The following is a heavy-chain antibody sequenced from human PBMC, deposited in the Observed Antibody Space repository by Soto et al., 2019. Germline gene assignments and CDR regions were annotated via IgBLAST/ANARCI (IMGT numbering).Heavy chain of an antibody. CDR2: SNHSGST. V-gene: IGHV4-34*01. Sequence: QVQLQQWGAGLLKPSETLSLPCAVYGGSFSGYYWSWIRQPPWKGLEWIGESNHSGSTNYNPSLKSRVTISVDTSETEFSLKLRSVTAADTAVYYCARRTSHNWFDPWGQGTLVTVSS. CDR3: ARRTSHNWFDP. CDR1: GGSFSGYY. J-gene: IGHJ5*02.